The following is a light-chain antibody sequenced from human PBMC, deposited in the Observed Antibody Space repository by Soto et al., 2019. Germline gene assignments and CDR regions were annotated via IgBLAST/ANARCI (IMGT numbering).Light chain of an antibody. V-gene: IGKV1-5*03. J-gene: IGKJ5*01. CDR2: KAS. CDR3: QQYGSSSIT. Sequence: DIQMTQSPSTLSASVGDRVTITCRASQSISSWLAWYQQKSGKAPKLLIYKASSLQSGVPSRFSGSGSGTEFTLTISRLEPEDFAVYYCQQYGSSSITFGQGTRLEI. CDR1: QSISSW.